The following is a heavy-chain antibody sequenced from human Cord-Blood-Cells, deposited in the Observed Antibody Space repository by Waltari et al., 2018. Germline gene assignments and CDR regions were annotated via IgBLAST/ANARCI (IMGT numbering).Heavy chain of an antibody. D-gene: IGHD2-2*01. CDR3: ASSAWGCSSTSCYGSDVYYYGMDV. J-gene: IGHJ6*02. V-gene: IGHV1-2*06. CDR2: INPNSGGT. CDR1: GYTFTGYY. Sequence: QVQLVQSGAEVKKPGASVKVSCKASGYTFTGYYMHWVRQAPGQGLEWMGRINPNSGGTNYAQKFQGRVTMTRDTSISTAYMELSRLRSDDTAVDYCASSAWGCSSTSCYGSDVYYYGMDVWGQGTTVTVSS.